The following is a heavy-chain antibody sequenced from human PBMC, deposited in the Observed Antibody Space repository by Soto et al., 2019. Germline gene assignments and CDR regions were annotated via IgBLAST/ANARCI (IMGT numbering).Heavy chain of an antibody. J-gene: IGHJ4*02. CDR3: AAGGGLPRYY. CDR2: IYYSGST. V-gene: IGHV4-34*01. CDR1: GGSFSGYY. D-gene: IGHD5-12*01. Sequence: SETLSLTCAVYGGSFSGYYWSWIRQPPGKGLGWIGYIYYSGSTYYNPSLNSRVTISVDRSKNQFSLKLSSVTAADTAVYYCAAGGGLPRYYWGQGTLVTVSS.